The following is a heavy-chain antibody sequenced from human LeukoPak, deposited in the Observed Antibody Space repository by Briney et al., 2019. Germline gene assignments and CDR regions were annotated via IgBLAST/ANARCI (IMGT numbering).Heavy chain of an antibody. J-gene: IGHJ6*04. D-gene: IGHD3-10*02. CDR2: ISYDGSNK. V-gene: IGHV3-30*18. CDR1: GFTFSSYA. Sequence: GGSLRLTCAASGFTFSSYAMHWVRQAPGKGLEWVAVISYDGSNKYYADSVKGRFTISRDNAKNSLYLQMNSLRAEDTAVYYCAELGITMIGGVWGKGTTVTISS. CDR3: AELGITMIGGV.